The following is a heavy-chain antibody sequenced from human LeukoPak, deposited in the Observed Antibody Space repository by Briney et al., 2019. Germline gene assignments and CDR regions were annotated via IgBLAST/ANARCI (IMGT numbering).Heavy chain of an antibody. D-gene: IGHD4-23*01. J-gene: IGHJ4*02. V-gene: IGHV3-23*01. CDR2: ISGSGGST. Sequence: GGSLRLSCAASRFIFRDYAMSWVRQAPGKGLEWVSAISGSGGSTYYADSVKGRFTIFRDNSKNTLYLQMNSLRAEDTAVYYCAKDAYGGNFDYWGQGTLVTVSS. CDR3: AKDAYGGNFDY. CDR1: RFIFRDYA.